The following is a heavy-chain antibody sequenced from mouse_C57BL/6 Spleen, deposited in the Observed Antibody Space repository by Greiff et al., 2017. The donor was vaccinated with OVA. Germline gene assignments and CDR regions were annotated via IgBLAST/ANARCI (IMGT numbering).Heavy chain of an antibody. V-gene: IGHV1-59*01. CDR3: AKGFKLGRYFDY. J-gene: IGHJ2*01. D-gene: IGHD4-1*01. CDR1: GYTFTSYW. CDR2: IDPSDSYT. Sequence: QVQLQQPGAELVRPGTSVMLSCKASGYTFTSYWMHWVKQRPGQGLEWIGVIDPSDSYTNYNQKFKGKATLTVDTSSSTAYMQLSSLTSEDSAVYYCAKGFKLGRYFDYWGQGTTLTVSS.